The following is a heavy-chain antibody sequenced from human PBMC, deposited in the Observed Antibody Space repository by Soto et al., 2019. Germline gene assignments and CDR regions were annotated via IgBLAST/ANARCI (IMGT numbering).Heavy chain of an antibody. D-gene: IGHD3-16*01. CDR2: MFYSGRS. V-gene: IGHV4-59*01. Sequence: PSETRSLTCIVSGASMTDYYGIWVRQPPGKGLEWIGYMFYSGRSNYNSSLNNRVAISVDTSKNEISMKLRSVTAADTAVYYCVRSGHSFGGAAWGQGILVTVSS. J-gene: IGHJ5*02. CDR1: GASMTDYY. CDR3: VRSGHSFGGAA.